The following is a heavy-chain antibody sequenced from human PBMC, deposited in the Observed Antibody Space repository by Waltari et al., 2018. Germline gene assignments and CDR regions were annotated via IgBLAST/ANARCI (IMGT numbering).Heavy chain of an antibody. CDR1: GGSISSYY. Sequence: QVQLQESGPGLVKPSETLSLTCTVSGGSISSYYWSWIRPPAGTGLEWIGRIYTSGSTNYNPSLKSRVTMSVDTSKNQFSLKLSSVTAADTAVYYCARDLEDIVVVPAAQEYYYYYMDVWGKGTTVTVSS. CDR2: IYTSGST. J-gene: IGHJ6*03. CDR3: ARDLEDIVVVPAAQEYYYYYMDV. D-gene: IGHD2-2*01. V-gene: IGHV4-4*07.